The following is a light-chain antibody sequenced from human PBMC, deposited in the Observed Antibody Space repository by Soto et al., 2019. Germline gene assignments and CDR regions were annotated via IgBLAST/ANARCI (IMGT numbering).Light chain of an antibody. CDR2: EVS. CDR3: SSYAGSNNLYV. V-gene: IGLV2-8*01. CDR1: SSDVGGYNY. Sequence: QSALTQPPSASGSPGQSVTISCTGTSSDVGGYNYVSWYQQHPGKAPKLMIYEVSKRPSGVPDRFSGSKSGNTASLTVSGLQAEDEAAYYCSSYAGSNNLYVFGAGTKLTVL. J-gene: IGLJ1*01.